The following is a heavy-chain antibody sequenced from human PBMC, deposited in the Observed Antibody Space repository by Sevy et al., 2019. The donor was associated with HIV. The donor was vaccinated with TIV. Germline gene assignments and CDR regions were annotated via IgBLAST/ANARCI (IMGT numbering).Heavy chain of an antibody. CDR2: ISYDGTKK. D-gene: IGHD3-10*01. Sequence: GGSLRLSCAASGFNFSNYALHWVRQAPGKGLEWVTGISYDGTKKYHADSVKGRFTISRDNSKKTLFLQMNFLKTEDTAVFHCARGGRNVDLLWYFDYWGQGTLVTVSS. CDR3: ARGGRNVDLLWYFDY. J-gene: IGHJ4*02. V-gene: IGHV3-30-3*01. CDR1: GFNFSNYA.